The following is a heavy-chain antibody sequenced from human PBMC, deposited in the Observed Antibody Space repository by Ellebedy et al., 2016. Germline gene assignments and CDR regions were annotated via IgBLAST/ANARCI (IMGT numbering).Heavy chain of an antibody. V-gene: IGHV3-53*01. J-gene: IGHJ3*01. Sequence: GGSLRLSXAASGFTVSNNYMSWVRLTAGKGLEWVSVIYNSGRTHYADSVKGRFTISRDNSRNTLFLEMRSLRAEDTAVYYCARVGIVVPPTPMNGFDVWGQGTMVTVSS. CDR3: ARVGIVVPPTPMNGFDV. CDR2: IYNSGRT. CDR1: GFTVSNNY. D-gene: IGHD2-15*01.